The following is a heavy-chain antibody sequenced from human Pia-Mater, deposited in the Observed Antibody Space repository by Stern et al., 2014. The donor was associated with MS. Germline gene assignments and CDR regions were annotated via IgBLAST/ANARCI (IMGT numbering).Heavy chain of an antibody. D-gene: IGHD3-10*01. J-gene: IGHJ5*02. CDR3: AHRIANQVRGVNFFDP. V-gene: IGHV2-5*02. CDR2: IYWDDDK. Sequence: QVTLKESGPTLVKPTQTLTLTCTFSGFSLSTSGVGVGWIRQPPGKALEWLAIIYWDDDKRYSPSLSSRLTITKGTSKNQVILTMSNMDPVDTGTYYCAHRIANQVRGVNFFDPWGQEPWSPSPQ. CDR1: GFSLSTSGVG.